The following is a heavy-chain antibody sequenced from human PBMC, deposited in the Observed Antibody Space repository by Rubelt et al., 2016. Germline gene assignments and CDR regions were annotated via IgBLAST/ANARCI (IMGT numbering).Heavy chain of an antibody. V-gene: IGHV3-66*01. CDR3: ARDLGHIVVVPEGGMDV. J-gene: IGHJ6*02. D-gene: IGHD2-21*02. Sequence: EVQLVESGGGLVQPGGSLRLSCAASGFTVSSNYMSWVRQAPGKGLEWVSVIYSGGSTYYADSVKGRFTISRDNSKNTLYLQMNSLRAEDTAVYYCARDLGHIVVVPEGGMDVWGQGTTVTVSS. CDR1: GFTVSSNY. CDR2: IYSGGST.